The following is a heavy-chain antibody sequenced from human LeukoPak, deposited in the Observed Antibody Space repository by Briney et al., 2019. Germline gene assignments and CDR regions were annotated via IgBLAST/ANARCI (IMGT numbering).Heavy chain of an antibody. J-gene: IGHJ5*02. CDR1: GGTFSSHA. Sequence: SVKVSCKASGGTFSSHAISWVRQAPGQGPEWMGGIIPIIGTANYAQKFQGRVTIIADKSTSTAYMELSSLRSEDTAVYYCARAPLYCSSTSCYVRWFDPWGQGTLVTVSS. CDR3: ARAPLYCSSTSCYVRWFDP. CDR2: IIPIIGTA. D-gene: IGHD2-2*01. V-gene: IGHV1-69*06.